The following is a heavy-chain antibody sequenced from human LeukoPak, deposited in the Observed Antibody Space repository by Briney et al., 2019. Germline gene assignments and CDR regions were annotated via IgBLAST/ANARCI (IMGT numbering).Heavy chain of an antibody. V-gene: IGHV4-61*01. J-gene: IGHJ4*02. CDR1: GGSVSSGSYY. Sequence: PSETLSLTCTVSGGSVSSGSYYWSWIRQPPGKGLEWIGYIYYSGSTNYNPSLKSRVTISVDTSKNQFSLKLSSVTAADTAVYSCARGLDYGAQGPLVPVPS. CDR3: ARGLDY. CDR2: IYYSGST.